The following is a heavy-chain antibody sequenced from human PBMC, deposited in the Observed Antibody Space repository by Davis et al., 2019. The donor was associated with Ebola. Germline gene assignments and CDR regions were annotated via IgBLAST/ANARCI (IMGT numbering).Heavy chain of an antibody. Sequence: GESLKISCVVSGFTFNGYKMNWVRQAPGKGLEWVSSISSDHYYINYADSVKGRFTISRDNAKNSLFLQMNSLRAEDTAVYYCANWGSGSYYLYYGMDVWGQGTTVTVSS. J-gene: IGHJ6*02. V-gene: IGHV3-21*04. CDR2: ISSDHYYI. CDR1: GFTFNGYK. CDR3: ANWGSGSYYLYYGMDV. D-gene: IGHD1-26*01.